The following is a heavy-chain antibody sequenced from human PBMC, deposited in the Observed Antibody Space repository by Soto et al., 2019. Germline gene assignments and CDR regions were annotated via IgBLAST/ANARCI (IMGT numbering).Heavy chain of an antibody. D-gene: IGHD3-16*02. Sequence: QVQLVQSGAEVKKPGSSVKVSCKASGGTFSSYAISWVRQAPGQGLEWMGGIIPIFGTANYAQKFQGRVTITADESTSPAYMELSSLRSEDTAVYYCARLGYYDYVWGSYRPDYWGQGTLVTVSS. CDR3: ARLGYYDYVWGSYRPDY. CDR2: IIPIFGTA. V-gene: IGHV1-69*12. J-gene: IGHJ4*02. CDR1: GGTFSSYA.